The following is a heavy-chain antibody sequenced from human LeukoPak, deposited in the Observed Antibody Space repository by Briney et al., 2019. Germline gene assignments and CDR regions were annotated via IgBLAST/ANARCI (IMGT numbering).Heavy chain of an antibody. CDR3: ARDNSMVRGVIITSPFDY. CDR1: GGTFSSYA. Sequence: SVKVSCKASGGTFSSYAISWVRQAPGQGLEWMGRIIPIFGTANYAQKFQGRVTITTDESTSTAYMELSSLRSEDTAVYYCARDNSMVRGVIITSPFDYWGQGTLITVSS. J-gene: IGHJ4*02. D-gene: IGHD3-10*01. CDR2: IIPIFGTA. V-gene: IGHV1-69*05.